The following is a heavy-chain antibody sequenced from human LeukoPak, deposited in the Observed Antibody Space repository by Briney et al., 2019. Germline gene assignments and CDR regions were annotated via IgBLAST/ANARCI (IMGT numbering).Heavy chain of an antibody. CDR3: ARDLYSSNNAFDI. J-gene: IGHJ3*02. D-gene: IGHD6-13*01. CDR2: IIPIFGTA. V-gene: IGHV1-69*05. Sequence: GASVKVSCKASGGTFSTYAISWVRQAPGQGLEWMGGIIPIFGTANYAQKFQGRVTITTDESTSTAYMELSSLRSEDTAVYYCARDLYSSNNAFDIWGQGTMVTVSS. CDR1: GGTFSTYA.